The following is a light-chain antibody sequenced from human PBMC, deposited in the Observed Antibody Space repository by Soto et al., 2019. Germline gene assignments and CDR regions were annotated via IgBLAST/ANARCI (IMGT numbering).Light chain of an antibody. CDR3: QQSYSTPPT. CDR2: AAS. Sequence: DIQMTQSPSSLSASVGDRVTITCRASQSISSYLNWYQQKPGKDPKLLIYAASSLQSGVPSRFSGSGSGTDFTLTISSLQHEDFATYSCQQSYSTPPTFGGGTKVEIK. J-gene: IGKJ4*01. V-gene: IGKV1-39*01. CDR1: QSISSY.